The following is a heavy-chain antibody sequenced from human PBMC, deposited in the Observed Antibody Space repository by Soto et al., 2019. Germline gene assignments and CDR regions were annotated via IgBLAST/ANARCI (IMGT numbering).Heavy chain of an antibody. CDR3: ARRIAAAGTYYYGMEV. J-gene: IGHJ6*02. Sequence: SETLSLTCTVSGGSISSSSYYWGWIRQPPGKGLEWIGTLYYGGSTFYNPSLKSRVTISVDTSKNQFSLKLSSVTAADTAVYYCARRIAAAGTYYYGMEVWGQGATVTVSS. CDR1: GGSISSSSYY. D-gene: IGHD6-13*01. V-gene: IGHV4-39*01. CDR2: LYYGGST.